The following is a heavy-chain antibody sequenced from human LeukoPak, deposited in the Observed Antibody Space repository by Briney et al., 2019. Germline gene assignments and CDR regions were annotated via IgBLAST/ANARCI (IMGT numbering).Heavy chain of an antibody. D-gene: IGHD3-9*01. Sequence: PSETLSLTCTVSGGSISSYYWSWIRQPPGKGLEWIGYIYYSGSTNYNPSLKSRVTISVDTSKNQFSLKLSSVTAADTAVYYCARGYYDILTGYYANWFDLWGQGTLVTVSS. J-gene: IGHJ5*02. CDR2: IYYSGST. V-gene: IGHV4-59*01. CDR3: ARGYYDILTGYYANWFDL. CDR1: GGSISSYY.